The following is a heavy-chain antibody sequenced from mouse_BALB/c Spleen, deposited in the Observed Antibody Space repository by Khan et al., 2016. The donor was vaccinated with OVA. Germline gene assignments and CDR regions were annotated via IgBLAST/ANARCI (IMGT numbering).Heavy chain of an antibody. CDR1: GYSITSDYA. J-gene: IGHJ2*01. V-gene: IGHV3-2*02. D-gene: IGHD3-2*02. CDR3: ARIQGGDFDY. CDR2: ISYSGNT. Sequence: VQLQQSGPGLVKPSQSLSLTCTVTGYSITSDYAWNWIRQFPGNKLEWMGYISYSGNTKYNPSLKSRISITRDTSKNQFFLQLNFVTIEDTATYCCARIQGGDFDYWGQGTTLTVSS.